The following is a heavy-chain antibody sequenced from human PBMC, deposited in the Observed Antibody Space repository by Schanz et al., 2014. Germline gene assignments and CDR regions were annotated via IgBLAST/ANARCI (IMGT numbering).Heavy chain of an antibody. D-gene: IGHD2-8*02. CDR1: GFTFSRYA. CDR3: AKDTGYCHGGACYCFEY. CDR2: ISSNGGST. Sequence: EVQLVESGGGLVQPGGSLRLSCAASGFTFSRYAMHWVRQAPGKGLEDVSVISSNGGSTYFGNSVRGRFTISRDNSKNTLYLQMNSLRAEDTAVYFCAKDTGYCHGGACYCFEYWGLGILVTVSS. V-gene: IGHV3-64*01. J-gene: IGHJ4*02.